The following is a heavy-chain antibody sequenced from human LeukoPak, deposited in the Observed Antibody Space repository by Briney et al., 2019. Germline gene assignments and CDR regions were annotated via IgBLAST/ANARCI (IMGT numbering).Heavy chain of an antibody. J-gene: IGHJ6*02. CDR1: GGSISSGGYY. CDR2: IYYSGST. CDR3: ARHDSSEGMDV. D-gene: IGHD3-22*01. Sequence: KPSETLSLTCTVSGGSISSGGYYWSWIRQHPGKGLEWIGYIYYSGSTYYNPSLKSRVTISVDTSKNQFSLKLSSVTAADTAVYYCARHDSSEGMDVWGQGTTVTVSS. V-gene: IGHV4-31*03.